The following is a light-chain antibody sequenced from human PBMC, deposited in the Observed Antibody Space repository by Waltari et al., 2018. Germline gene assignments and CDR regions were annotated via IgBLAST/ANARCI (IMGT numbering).Light chain of an antibody. CDR1: QGIGNY. V-gene: IGKV1-27*01. CDR3: QNYNSAPFT. J-gene: IGKJ3*01. CDR2: TAS. Sequence: DIQMTQSPSSLSASVGDRVTITCRASQGIGNYLAWYQQKPGTVPKLLIYTASTLQSGVPSRFSDSGSAADFTLTISSLQPEDAATYYCQNYNSAPFTFGPGTRVDIK.